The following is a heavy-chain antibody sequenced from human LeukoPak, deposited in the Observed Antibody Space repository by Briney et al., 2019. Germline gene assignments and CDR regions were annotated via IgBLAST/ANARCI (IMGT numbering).Heavy chain of an antibody. J-gene: IGHJ4*02. CDR3: ASRWELLH. CDR1: GFTSSSYW. Sequence: GGSLRLSCAASGFTSSSYWMHWVRQAPGKGLVWVSRINSDGSSTDYVDSVKGRFTISRGSARNTVYLQMNSLRAEDTAVYYCASRWELLHWGQGTLVTVSS. D-gene: IGHD1-26*01. CDR2: INSDGSST. V-gene: IGHV3-74*01.